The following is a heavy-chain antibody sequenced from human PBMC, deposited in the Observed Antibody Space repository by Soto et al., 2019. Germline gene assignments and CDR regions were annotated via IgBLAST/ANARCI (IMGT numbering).Heavy chain of an antibody. CDR2: INHSGST. D-gene: IGHD3-10*01. CDR3: AREKLLWFGELSAYFDY. CDR1: GGSFSGYY. J-gene: IGHJ4*02. V-gene: IGHV4-34*01. Sequence: QVQLQQWGAGLLKPSETLSLTCAVYGGSFSGYYWSWIRQPPGKGLEWIGEINHSGSTNNNPSLKSRVTISVDTSKNQFSLKLSSVTAADTAVYYCAREKLLWFGELSAYFDYWGQGTLVTVSS.